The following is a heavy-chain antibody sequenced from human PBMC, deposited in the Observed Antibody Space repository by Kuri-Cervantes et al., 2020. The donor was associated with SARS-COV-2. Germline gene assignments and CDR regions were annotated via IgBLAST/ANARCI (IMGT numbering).Heavy chain of an antibody. D-gene: IGHD3-3*02. Sequence: SETLSLSCTVSGGSISSYYWGWIRQPPGKGLEWIGSVYYSGSTYYKPSLKSRVTISVDTSKRQFSLNLSSVTAADTAIYYCARQDDRIFGVIISSCDVWGQGTMVTVSS. CDR2: VYYSGST. V-gene: IGHV4-39*01. CDR3: ARQDDRIFGVIISSCDV. CDR1: GGSISSYY. J-gene: IGHJ3*01.